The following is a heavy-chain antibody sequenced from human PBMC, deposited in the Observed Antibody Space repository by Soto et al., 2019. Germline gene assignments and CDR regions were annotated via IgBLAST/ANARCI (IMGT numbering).Heavy chain of an antibody. J-gene: IGHJ4*02. CDR2: IDSSGST. Sequence: PSETLSLTCTVSGDSISNGDYYWRWIRQPPGRGLEWIGYIDSSGSTYYNPSLKSRLTMSVDMSKNQFSLRLTSVTAADTAVYYCASRYLYWGQGLLVTVSS. D-gene: IGHD3-16*02. CDR3: ASRYLY. CDR1: GDSISNGDYY. V-gene: IGHV4-30-4*01.